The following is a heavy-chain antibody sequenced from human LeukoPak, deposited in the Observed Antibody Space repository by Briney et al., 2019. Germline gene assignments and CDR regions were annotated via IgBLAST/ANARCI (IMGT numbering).Heavy chain of an antibody. CDR2: MYYSGSS. CDR1: GGSISSYY. Sequence: SETLSLTCTVSGGSISSYYWSWIRQPPGKGLEWIGYMYYSGSSNYNPSLKSRVIISVDTSKNQFSLKLSSVTAADTAVYYCARLAWGRLDYWGQGTLVTVSS. CDR3: ARLAWGRLDY. J-gene: IGHJ4*02. V-gene: IGHV4-59*08. D-gene: IGHD7-27*01.